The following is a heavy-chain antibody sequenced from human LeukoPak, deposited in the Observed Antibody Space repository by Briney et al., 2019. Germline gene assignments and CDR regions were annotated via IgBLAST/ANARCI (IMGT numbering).Heavy chain of an antibody. CDR3: ARDEPVSTRAYYYYMDV. CDR1: GGSISSYY. Sequence: SETLSLTCTVSGGSISSYYWSWIRQPAGKGLEWIGRIYTSGSTNYNPSLKSRVTMSVDTSKNQFSLKLSSVTAADTAVYYCARDEPVSTRAYYYYMDVWGKGTTVTVSS. CDR2: IYTSGST. J-gene: IGHJ6*03. V-gene: IGHV4-4*07.